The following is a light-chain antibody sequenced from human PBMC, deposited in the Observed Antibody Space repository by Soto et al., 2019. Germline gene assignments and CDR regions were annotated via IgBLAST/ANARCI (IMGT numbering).Light chain of an antibody. J-gene: IGKJ1*01. V-gene: IGKV1-5*03. CDR1: QTISTL. Sequence: DIQMTQSPSTLSASVGDRVTITCRASQTISTLLAWYQQRPGKAPNLLIYKASSLESGVPSRFSGSGSGTEFTLTISSLQPDDFATYFCQQYSTYPWTFAQGTEVDIK. CDR2: KAS. CDR3: QQYSTYPWT.